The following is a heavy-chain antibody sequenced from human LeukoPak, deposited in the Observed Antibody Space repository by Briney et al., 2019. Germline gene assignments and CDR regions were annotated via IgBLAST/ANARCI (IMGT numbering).Heavy chain of an antibody. J-gene: IGHJ4*02. D-gene: IGHD5-24*01. CDR1: GGSLSSGGYS. CDR2: IYHSGST. V-gene: IGHV4-30-2*01. Sequence: SETLSLTCAVSGGSLSSGGYSWSWIRQPPGTGLEWIGYIYHSGSTYYNPSLKSRVTISVDRSKNQFSLKLSSVTAADTAVYYCARVYNGASEVWGQGTLVTVSS. CDR3: ARVYNGASEV.